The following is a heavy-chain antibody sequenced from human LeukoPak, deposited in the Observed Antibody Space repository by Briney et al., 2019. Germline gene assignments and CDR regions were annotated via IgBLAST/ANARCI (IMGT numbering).Heavy chain of an antibody. V-gene: IGHV3-11*06. CDR3: VRDGERSFDI. Sequence: GGSLRLSCAASGFTLSDYYMSWIRQAPGKGLEWVSYISSSSRYTNYVDSVKGRFTISRENAKNLLYLQMNSLRAEDTAVYYCVRDGERSFDIWGQGTMVTVSS. J-gene: IGHJ3*02. CDR1: GFTLSDYY. CDR2: ISSSSRYT. D-gene: IGHD2-21*01.